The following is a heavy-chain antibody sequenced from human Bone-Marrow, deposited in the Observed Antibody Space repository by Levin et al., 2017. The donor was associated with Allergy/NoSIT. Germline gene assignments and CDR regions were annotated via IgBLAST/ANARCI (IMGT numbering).Heavy chain of an antibody. Sequence: HSQTLSLPCAVSGYSIRSGYFWGWIRQPPGKGLEWIGTLSHSGSAFYSPSLKSRVTISLDTSKNQFSLKLTSVTAADTAVYYCARLPNVDMASFWGQGILVTVSS. V-gene: IGHV4-38-2*01. D-gene: IGHD5-24*01. CDR3: ARLPNVDMASF. CDR2: LSHSGSA. J-gene: IGHJ4*02. CDR1: GYSIRSGYF.